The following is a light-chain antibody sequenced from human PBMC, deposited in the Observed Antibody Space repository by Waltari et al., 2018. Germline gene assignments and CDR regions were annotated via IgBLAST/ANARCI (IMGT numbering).Light chain of an antibody. V-gene: IGKV3-11*01. Sequence: EIVLTQSPATLPSSPGERATLSCWASQSVGTSLAWYQQKPGQAPRILIWDASNRARGTPARFSGSGSGTDFTLTISGLEPEDFAVYYCQQRSNWPPELTFGGGTKVEIK. CDR2: DAS. CDR1: QSVGTS. J-gene: IGKJ4*01. CDR3: QQRSNWPPELT.